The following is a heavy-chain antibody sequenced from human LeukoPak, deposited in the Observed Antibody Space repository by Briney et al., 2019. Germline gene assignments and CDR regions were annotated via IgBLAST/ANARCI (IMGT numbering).Heavy chain of an antibody. CDR3: AKDMAGTRYYGMDV. J-gene: IGHJ6*02. Sequence: PGRPLRLSCAASGFTFSSYGMHWVRQAPGKGLEWVAVISYDGSNKYYADSVKGRFTISRDNSKNTLYLQMNSLRAEDTAVYYCAKDMAGTRYYGMDVWGQGTTVTVSS. CDR1: GFTFSSYG. CDR2: ISYDGSNK. V-gene: IGHV3-30*18. D-gene: IGHD6-19*01.